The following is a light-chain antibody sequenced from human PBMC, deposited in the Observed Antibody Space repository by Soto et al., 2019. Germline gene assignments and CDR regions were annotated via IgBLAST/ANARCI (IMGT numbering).Light chain of an antibody. V-gene: IGLV2-11*01. CDR3: CSYAGSYTYV. J-gene: IGLJ1*01. CDR2: AVS. CDR1: SSDVGGYNY. Sequence: QSALTQRRSVSGSPGQSVTISCTGTSSDVGGYNYVSWYQQHPGKAPKLMIYAVSKGPPGFHVRFAVSKAGHTASLPISGLQAEDEADYYCCSYAGSYTYVFGTGT.